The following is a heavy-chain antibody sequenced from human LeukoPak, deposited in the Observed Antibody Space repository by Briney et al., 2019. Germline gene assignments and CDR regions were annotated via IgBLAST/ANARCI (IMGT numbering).Heavy chain of an antibody. Sequence: GASVKVSCKASGYTFTSYYMRWVRQAPGQGLEWMGIINPSGGSTSYAQKFQGRVTMTRDMSTSTVYMELSSLRSEDAAVYYCARDTRIAAAGTSCYFDYWGQGTLVTVSS. CDR3: ARDTRIAAAGTSCYFDY. J-gene: IGHJ4*02. CDR2: INPSGGST. D-gene: IGHD6-13*01. V-gene: IGHV1-46*01. CDR1: GYTFTSYY.